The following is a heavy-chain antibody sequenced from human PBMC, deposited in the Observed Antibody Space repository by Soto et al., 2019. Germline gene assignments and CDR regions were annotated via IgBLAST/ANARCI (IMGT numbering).Heavy chain of an antibody. J-gene: IGHJ6*03. Sequence: SEALSLTCTVSGGSISSYYWSWIRQPPGRGLEWIGYIYYSGSTNYNPSLKSRVTISVDTSKNQFSLKLSSVTAADTAVYYWARATTHGYYYMDVGGRATTVTVYS. CDR3: ARATTHGYYYMDV. D-gene: IGHD3-22*01. CDR1: GGSISSYY. CDR2: IYYSGST. V-gene: IGHV4-59*01.